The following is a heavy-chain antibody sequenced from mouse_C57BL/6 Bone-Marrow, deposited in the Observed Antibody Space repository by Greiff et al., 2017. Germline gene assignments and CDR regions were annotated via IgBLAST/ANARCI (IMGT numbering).Heavy chain of an antibody. V-gene: IGHV1-78*01. J-gene: IGHJ1*03. D-gene: IGHD1-1*01. CDR3: ARPSYYGSRDWYFDV. CDR2: IYPRDGST. Sequence: QVQLQQSDAELVKPGASVKISCKVSGYTFTDHTIHWMKQRPEQGLEWIGYIYPRDGSTKYNEKCKGKATLTADKSSSTAYMQLNSLTSEDSAVYFCARPSYYGSRDWYFDVWGTGTTVTVSS. CDR1: GYTFTDHT.